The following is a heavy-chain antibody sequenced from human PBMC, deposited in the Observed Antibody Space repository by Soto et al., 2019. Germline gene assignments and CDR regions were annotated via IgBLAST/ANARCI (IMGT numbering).Heavy chain of an antibody. V-gene: IGHV4-61*01. J-gene: IGHJ6*02. Sequence: SETLSLTCTVSGGSVSSGSYYWSWIRQPPGKGLEWIGYIYYSGSTNYNPSLKSRVTISVDTSKNQFSLKLSSVTAADTAVYYCARFPYYDILTGYLSPYYYGMDVWGQGTTVTVSS. CDR3: ARFPYYDILTGYLSPYYYGMDV. CDR1: GGSVSSGSYY. D-gene: IGHD3-9*01. CDR2: IYYSGST.